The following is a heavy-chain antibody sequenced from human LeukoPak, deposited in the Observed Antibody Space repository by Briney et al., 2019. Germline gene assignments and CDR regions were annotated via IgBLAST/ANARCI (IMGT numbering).Heavy chain of an antibody. Sequence: PGGSLRLSCAASGFTVSNNSMSWVRQAPGKGLEWVSITYSDSSTNYADSVKGRFTISRDTSQNTLSLQMNSLRAEDTAVYYCVRKNRDFNAAFDIWGQGTVVTVSS. CDR2: TYSDSST. CDR1: GFTVSNNS. V-gene: IGHV3-53*01. J-gene: IGHJ3*02. D-gene: IGHD2-21*02. CDR3: VRKNRDFNAAFDI.